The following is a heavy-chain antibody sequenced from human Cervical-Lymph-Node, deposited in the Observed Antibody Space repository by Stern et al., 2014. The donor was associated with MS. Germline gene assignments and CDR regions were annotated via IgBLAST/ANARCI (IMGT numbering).Heavy chain of an antibody. V-gene: IGHV3-49*05. CDR2: IRSTGYGGTT. Sequence: EMQLVESGGGLVKPGRSLRLSCPASGFTFGDYAMSWFRKAPGKGLARGGFIRSTGYGGTTEYAASAKGRFTISRDDSKSIAYLQMNSLKTEDTAVYYCTTSIFGVVALGWFDPWGQGTLVTVSS. CDR1: GFTFGDYA. D-gene: IGHD3-3*01. CDR3: TTSIFGVVALGWFDP. J-gene: IGHJ5*02.